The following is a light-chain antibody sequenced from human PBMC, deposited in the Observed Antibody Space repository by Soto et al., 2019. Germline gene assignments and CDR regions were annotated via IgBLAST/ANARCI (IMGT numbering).Light chain of an antibody. Sequence: DIQVTQSPSSLSASVGDRVTITFRTNQSISFWLNWYQQKPGKAPKILIYDASNLETGVPSRFSGSGSGTDFTFTISSLQPEDIATYYCQQYDNLWTFGQGTKVDIK. CDR2: DAS. CDR3: QQYDNLWT. CDR1: QSISFW. J-gene: IGKJ1*01. V-gene: IGKV1-33*01.